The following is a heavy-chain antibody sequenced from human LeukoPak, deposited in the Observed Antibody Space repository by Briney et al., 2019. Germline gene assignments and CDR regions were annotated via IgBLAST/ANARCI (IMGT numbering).Heavy chain of an antibody. V-gene: IGHV1-2*02. Sequence: GASVKVSCKASGSTFTGYYMHWVRQAPGQGLEWMGWINPNSGGTNYAQKFQGRVTMTRDTSISTAYMELSRLRSDDTAVYYCASPRIPSDTFWSGYSLAPHAFDIWGQGTMVTVSS. CDR2: INPNSGGT. D-gene: IGHD3-3*01. CDR1: GSTFTGYY. J-gene: IGHJ3*02. CDR3: ASPRIPSDTFWSGYSLAPHAFDI.